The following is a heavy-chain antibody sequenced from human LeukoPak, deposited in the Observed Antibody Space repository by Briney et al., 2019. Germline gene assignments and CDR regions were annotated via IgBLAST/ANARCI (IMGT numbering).Heavy chain of an antibody. CDR2: INPNSGGT. D-gene: IGHD6-19*01. J-gene: IGHJ4*02. CDR1: GYTFTGYY. Sequence: EASVKVSCKASGYTFTGYYMHWVRQAPGQGLEWMGWINPNSGGTNYAQQFQGRVTMTRDTSITTAYMELSSLRSDDTAVYYCARDHWYNSGWYSDWGQGTLVTVSS. V-gene: IGHV1-2*02. CDR3: ARDHWYNSGWYSD.